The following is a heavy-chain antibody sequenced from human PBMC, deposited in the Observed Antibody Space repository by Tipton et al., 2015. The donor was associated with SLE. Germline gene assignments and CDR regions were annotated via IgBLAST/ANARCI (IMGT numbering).Heavy chain of an antibody. V-gene: IGHV4-59*01. J-gene: IGHJ6*02. D-gene: IGHD3-10*01. Sequence: TLSLTCTVSSDSISSYYWTWVRQPPGKGLEWVGFISYSGGTNYNPSLKSRVTISLDTSKNQLSLNLTSVTTADTAVYYCAGAQSIYGSGTHYYYFGVGVWGQGTTVTVSS. CDR3: AGAQSIYGSGTHYYYFGVGV. CDR1: SDSISSYY. CDR2: ISYSGGT.